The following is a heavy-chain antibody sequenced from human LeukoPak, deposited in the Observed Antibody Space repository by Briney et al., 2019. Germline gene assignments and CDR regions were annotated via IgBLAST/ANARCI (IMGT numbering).Heavy chain of an antibody. V-gene: IGHV3-33*01. CDR3: ARGADSSGYAYYYYYMDV. Sequence: GRSLRLSCAASGFTFSSYGMHGVRQAPGKGLEWVAVIWYDGSNKYYADSVKGRFTISRDNSKNTLYLQMNSLRAEDTAVYYCARGADSSGYAYYYYYMDVWGKGTTVTVSS. J-gene: IGHJ6*03. CDR1: GFTFSSYG. D-gene: IGHD3-22*01. CDR2: IWYDGSNK.